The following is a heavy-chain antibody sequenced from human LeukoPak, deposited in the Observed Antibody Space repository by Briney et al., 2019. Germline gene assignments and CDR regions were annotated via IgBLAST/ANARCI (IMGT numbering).Heavy chain of an antibody. CDR2: IYYSGST. J-gene: IGHJ3*02. CDR3: ERQLGNYAFDI. V-gene: IGHV4-39*01. D-gene: IGHD7-27*01. Sequence: EWIGSIYYSGSTHYNPSLKSRVTISVDTSKNQFSLKLSSVTAADTAVYYCERQLGNYAFDIWGQGTMVTVSS.